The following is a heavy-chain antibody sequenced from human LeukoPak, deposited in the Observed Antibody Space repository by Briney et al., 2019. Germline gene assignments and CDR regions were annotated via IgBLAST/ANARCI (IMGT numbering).Heavy chain of an antibody. CDR3: ARGGRGYSFAQADY. CDR1: AFTFSSYE. V-gene: IGHV3-48*03. D-gene: IGHD5-18*01. J-gene: IGHJ4*02. Sequence: GGSLRLSCAASAFTFSSYEMNWVRQAPGKGLEWVSYIGSTGSNIYYSDSVKGRFTISRDNAKNSLYLQMNSVRAEDTAVYYCARGGRGYSFAQADYWGQGTLVTVSS. CDR2: IGSTGSNI.